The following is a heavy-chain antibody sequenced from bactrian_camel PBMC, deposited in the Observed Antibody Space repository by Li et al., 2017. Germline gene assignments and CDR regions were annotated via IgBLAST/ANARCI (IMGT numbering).Heavy chain of an antibody. V-gene: IGHV3S55*01. CDR1: GYIHSSCG. J-gene: IGHJ6*01. CDR2: FSSDGVA. D-gene: IGHD2*01. CDR3: AAAGSGSGYCGSFWRAGDFNY. Sequence: HVQLVESGGGSVQAGGSLKLSCAASGYIHSSCGMGWYRQAPGKEREGVAMFSSDGVATYADSVKGRFTISKDNAKNTLFLQMDNLKPDDTATYYCAAAGSGSGYCGSFWRAGDFNYWGQGTQVTVS.